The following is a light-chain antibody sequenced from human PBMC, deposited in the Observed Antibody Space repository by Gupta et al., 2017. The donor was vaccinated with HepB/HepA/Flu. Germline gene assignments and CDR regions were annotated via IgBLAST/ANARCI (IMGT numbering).Light chain of an antibody. Sequence: EIVMTQSPATLSVSPGERATLSCRASQSVSSNLAWYQQKPGQAPRLLIYGASTRATGIPARFSGSGSGTEFTLTISSLQSEDFAVYYCQQETNWPRTFGQGTKVEIK. CDR1: QSVSSN. CDR3: QQETNWPRT. J-gene: IGKJ1*01. V-gene: IGKV3-15*01. CDR2: GAS.